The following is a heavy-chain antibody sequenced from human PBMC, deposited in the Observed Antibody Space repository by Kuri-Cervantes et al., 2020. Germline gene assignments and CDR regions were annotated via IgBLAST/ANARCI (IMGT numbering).Heavy chain of an antibody. D-gene: IGHD1-26*01. CDR3: AGLRSGSYYGDVYYYGMDV. V-gene: IGHV4-4*07. Sequence: GSLRLSCAASGFTFSNAWMSWVRQPAGKGLEWIGRIYTSGITNYNPSLTSRVTMSLDTSKNQFSLKLSSVTAADTAVYYCAGLRSGSYYGDVYYYGMDVWGQGTTVTVSS. J-gene: IGHJ6*02. CDR1: GFTFSNAW. CDR2: IYTSGIT.